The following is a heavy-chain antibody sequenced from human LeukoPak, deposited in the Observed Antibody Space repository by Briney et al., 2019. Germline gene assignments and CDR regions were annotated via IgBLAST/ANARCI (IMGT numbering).Heavy chain of an antibody. CDR1: GFTFSAYA. CDR3: VKITSVTGGDF. D-gene: IGHD1-1*01. CDR2: ISGNGGSS. V-gene: IGHV3-64D*09. J-gene: IGHJ4*03. Sequence: GGSSRLSCSASGFTFSAYAMYWVRQAPRKGLEYVSGISGNGGSSFYADSVKGRFTISRDNSKNTLYLQMSSLRAEDTAVYYCVKITSVTGGDFWGQGTRLTVSS.